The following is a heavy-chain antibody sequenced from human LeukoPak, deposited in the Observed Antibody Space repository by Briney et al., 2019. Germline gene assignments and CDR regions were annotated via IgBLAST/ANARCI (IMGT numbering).Heavy chain of an antibody. D-gene: IGHD3-22*01. Sequence: SETLSLTCAVYGGSFSGYYWSWIRQPPGKGLEWIGEMNHSGSTNYNPPLKSRVTISVDTSKNQFSLKLSSVTAADTAVYYCARTLTLYDSSGYPPVAFDYWGQGTLVTVSS. CDR3: ARTLTLYDSSGYPPVAFDY. CDR1: GGSFSGYY. V-gene: IGHV4-34*01. J-gene: IGHJ4*02. CDR2: MNHSGST.